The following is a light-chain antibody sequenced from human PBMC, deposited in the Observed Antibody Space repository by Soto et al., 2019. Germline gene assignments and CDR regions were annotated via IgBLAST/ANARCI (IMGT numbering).Light chain of an antibody. V-gene: IGKV4-1*01. Sequence: DIVMTQSPDSLAVSLGERATINCKSSQTVLYSSINKNHLAWYQQKPGQPPKLLIYWASTRESGVPDRFSGSGSGTDFTLTISSLQAEDVAVYYCQQYYSDPLTFGGGTKVEVK. CDR2: WAS. CDR3: QQYYSDPLT. J-gene: IGKJ4*01. CDR1: QTVLYSSINKNH.